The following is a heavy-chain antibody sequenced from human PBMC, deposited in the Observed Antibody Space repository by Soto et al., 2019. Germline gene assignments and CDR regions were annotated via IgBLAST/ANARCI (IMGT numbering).Heavy chain of an antibody. D-gene: IGHD2-15*01. CDR3: AKDRRGSLDY. Sequence: GGSLRLSCGASGFTFSSYGMHRVRQAPGKGLEWVAVISYDGSNKYYADSVKGRFTISRDNSKNTLYLQMNSLRAEDTAVYYCAKDRRGSLDYWGQGTLVTVSS. J-gene: IGHJ4*02. CDR1: GFTFSSYG. CDR2: ISYDGSNK. V-gene: IGHV3-30*18.